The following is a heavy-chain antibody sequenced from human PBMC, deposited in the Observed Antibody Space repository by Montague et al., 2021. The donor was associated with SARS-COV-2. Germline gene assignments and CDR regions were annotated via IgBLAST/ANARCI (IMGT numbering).Heavy chain of an antibody. V-gene: IGHV4-39*07. CDR1: GGSISSSSYY. CDR3: ARDSRTDFDWLFPDSGSYYYYMDV. CDR2: IYYSGST. D-gene: IGHD3-9*01. J-gene: IGHJ6*03. Sequence: SETLSLTCTVSGGSISSSSYYWGWIRQPPGKGLEWIGSIYYSGSTYYXPSLKSRVTISVDTSKNQFSLKLSSVTAADTAVYYCARDSRTDFDWLFPDSGSYYYYMDVWGKGTTVTVSS.